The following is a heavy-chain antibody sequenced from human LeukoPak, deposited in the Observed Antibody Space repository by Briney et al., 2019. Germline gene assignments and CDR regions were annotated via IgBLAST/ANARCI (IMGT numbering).Heavy chain of an antibody. CDR1: GGSISSYY. CDR3: ARDSGNYYFDY. J-gene: IGHJ4*02. CDR2: IYYSGST. V-gene: IGHV4-59*01. D-gene: IGHD4-23*01. Sequence: SETLSLTCTVSGGSISSYYWSWIRQPPGKGLEWIGYIYYSGSTNYNPSLKSRVTISVDTSKNQFSLKLSSVTAADTAVYYCARDSGNYYFDYWGQGTLVTVSS.